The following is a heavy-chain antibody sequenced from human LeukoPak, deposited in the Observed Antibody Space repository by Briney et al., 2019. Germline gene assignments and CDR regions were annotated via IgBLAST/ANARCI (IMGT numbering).Heavy chain of an antibody. CDR2: ISGNGAST. V-gene: IGHV3-23*01. Sequence: GGSLRLSCAASGFTFSNYAMSWVRQAPGKGLEWVSAISGNGASTYYADSVKGRFTISRDNSKNTLYLQMNSLRVEDTAVYYCARVAITLGAFDIWGQGTMVTVSS. CDR1: GFTFSNYA. D-gene: IGHD3-10*01. CDR3: ARVAITLGAFDI. J-gene: IGHJ3*02.